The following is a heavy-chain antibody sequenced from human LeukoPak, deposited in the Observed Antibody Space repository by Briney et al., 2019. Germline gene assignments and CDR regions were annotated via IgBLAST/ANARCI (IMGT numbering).Heavy chain of an antibody. CDR3: ARATVTTFNWFDP. V-gene: IGHV4-38-2*02. Sequence: SETLSLTCTVSGYSISSGYYWGWIRQPPGKGLEWIGSIYHSGSTYYNPSLKSRVTISVDTSKNQFSLKLSSVTAADTAVYYCARATVTTFNWFDPWGQGTVVTVSS. D-gene: IGHD4-17*01. CDR1: GYSISSGYY. CDR2: IYHSGST. J-gene: IGHJ5*02.